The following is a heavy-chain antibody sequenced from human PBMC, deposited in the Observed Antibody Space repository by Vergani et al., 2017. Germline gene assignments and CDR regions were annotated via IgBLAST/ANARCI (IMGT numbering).Heavy chain of an antibody. CDR2: IYYSGST. CDR3: ASHYYGSGSYLDY. Sequence: QVQLQESGPGLVKPSETLSLTCTVSGGSISNYYWSWIRQPAGKGLEWIGRIYYSGSTNYNPSLKSRVTISVDTSKNQFSLKLSSVTAADTAVYYCASHYYGSGSYLDYWGQGTLVTVSS. V-gene: IGHV4-4*07. J-gene: IGHJ4*02. D-gene: IGHD3-10*01. CDR1: GGSISNYY.